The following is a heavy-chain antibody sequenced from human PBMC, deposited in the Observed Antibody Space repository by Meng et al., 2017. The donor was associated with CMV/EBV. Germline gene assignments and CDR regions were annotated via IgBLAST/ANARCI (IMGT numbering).Heavy chain of an antibody. J-gene: IGHJ3*02. CDR1: GGTFSSYA. Sequence: SVKVSCKASGGTFSSYAISWVRQAPGQGLEWMGGIIPILGIANYAQKFQGRVTITADKSTSTAYMELRSLRSEDTAVYYCASRKWELLRGVAFDIWGQGTMVTVSS. CDR3: ASRKWELLRGVAFDI. D-gene: IGHD1-26*01. CDR2: IIPILGIA. V-gene: IGHV1-69*10.